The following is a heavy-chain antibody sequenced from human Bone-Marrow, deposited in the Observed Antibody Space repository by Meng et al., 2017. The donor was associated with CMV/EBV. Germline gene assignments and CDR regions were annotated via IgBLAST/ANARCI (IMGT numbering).Heavy chain of an antibody. V-gene: IGHV3-7*01. CDR3: GRNRVDY. CDR1: GFTFSTYW. J-gene: IGHJ4*02. CDR2: IKQDGSEK. D-gene: IGHD1-14*01. Sequence: GESLKISCAASGFTFSTYWMSWVRQAPGKGLEWVANIKQDGSEKFYVDSVKGRFTISRDNAKSSLYLQMNSLRAEDTAVYYCGRNRVDYWGQGTRVTGSS.